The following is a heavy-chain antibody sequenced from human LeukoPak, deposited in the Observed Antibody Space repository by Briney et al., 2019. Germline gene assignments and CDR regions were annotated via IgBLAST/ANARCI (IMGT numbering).Heavy chain of an antibody. D-gene: IGHD7-27*01. CDR2: IYTSGST. Sequence: SETLSLTCTVSGGSISSYYWSWIRQPAGKGLEWIGRIYTSGSTNYNPSLKSRVTMSVDTSKNQFSLKLSSVTAADTAVYYCARDHVPSPRANWGSKGAFDIWAKGQWSPSLQ. J-gene: IGHJ3*02. CDR1: GGSISSYY. CDR3: ARDHVPSPRANWGSKGAFDI. V-gene: IGHV4-4*07.